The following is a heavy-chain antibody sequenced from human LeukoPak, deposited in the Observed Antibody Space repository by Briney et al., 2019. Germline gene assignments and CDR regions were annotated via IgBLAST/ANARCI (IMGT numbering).Heavy chain of an antibody. CDR1: GFTFDDYG. CDR2: INWNGDST. Sequence: GSLRLSCAASGFTFDDYGMSWVRRAPGKGLEWVSGINWNGDSTNYADSVKGRFTISRGNAKNSLYLQVNSLRAEDTALYYCARGFYYDSGATWRAFNIWGQGTVVTVFS. V-gene: IGHV3-20*04. D-gene: IGHD3-22*01. CDR3: ARGFYYDSGATWRAFNI. J-gene: IGHJ3*02.